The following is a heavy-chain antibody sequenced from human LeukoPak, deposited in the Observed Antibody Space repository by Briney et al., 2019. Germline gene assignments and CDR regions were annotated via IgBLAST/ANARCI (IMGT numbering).Heavy chain of an antibody. V-gene: IGHV3-48*04. CDR1: GFTFSSYW. CDR3: ARVYYYGSGTFDP. D-gene: IGHD3-10*01. CDR2: ISSSGSTI. J-gene: IGHJ5*02. Sequence: GGSLRLSCAASGFTFSSYWMSWVRQAPGKGLEWVSYISSSGSTIYYADSVKGRFTISRDNAKNSLYLQMDSLRAEDTAVYYCARVYYYGSGTFDPWGQGTLVTVSS.